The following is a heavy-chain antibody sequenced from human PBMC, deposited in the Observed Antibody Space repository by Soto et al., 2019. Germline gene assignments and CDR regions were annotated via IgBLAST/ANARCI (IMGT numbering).Heavy chain of an antibody. D-gene: IGHD4-17*01. V-gene: IGHV4-59*08. CDR2: IYYSGST. CDR1: GGSISNYY. CDR3: ARGFPTVVTVDY. J-gene: IGHJ4*02. Sequence: SATLSLTCTVSGGSISNYYWSWIRQPPGKGLEWIGNIYYSGSTNYNPSLKSRVTISVDTSKNQFSLKLSSVTAADTAVYYCARGFPTVVTVDYWGQGTLVTVSS.